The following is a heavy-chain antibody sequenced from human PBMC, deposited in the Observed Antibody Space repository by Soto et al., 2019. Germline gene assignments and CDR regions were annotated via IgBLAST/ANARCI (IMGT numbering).Heavy chain of an antibody. CDR1: GCTFSTFG. D-gene: IGHD4-17*01. V-gene: IGHV1-69*13. J-gene: IGHJ4*02. CDR3: AKSAPMDAGDKYYYDF. CDR2: IIPFFGTA. Sequence: GASVKVSFKASGCTFSTFGISWVRQAPGQGLEWMGGIIPFFGTARYSQKFEDRITITADESTNTVYMDLRSLTSEDTAIYYCAKSAPMDAGDKYYYDFWGQGALVTVSS.